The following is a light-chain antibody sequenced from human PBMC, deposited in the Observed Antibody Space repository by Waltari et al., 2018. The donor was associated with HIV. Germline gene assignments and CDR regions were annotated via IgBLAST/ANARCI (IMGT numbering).Light chain of an antibody. CDR3: QQYKNCVPLP. V-gene: IGKV3-15*01. Sequence: IVMTQSPDTMHMSPGARATLPCRASQSLSSSLAWYQQKPGQAPRLLIYGASTSATGVPARFSGSGSVAEFTLTSCSLQSEDFAVYFCQQYKNCVPLPFGAGPKVKI. CDR2: GAS. CDR1: QSLSSS. J-gene: IGKJ4*02.